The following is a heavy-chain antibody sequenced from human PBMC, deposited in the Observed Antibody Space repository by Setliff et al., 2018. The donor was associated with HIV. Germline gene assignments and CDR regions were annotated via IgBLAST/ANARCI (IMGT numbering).Heavy chain of an antibody. V-gene: IGHV7-4-1*02. Sequence: GASVKVSCKASGYAFTSYAMNWVRQAPGQGLEWMGWINTNTGNPTYAQGFTGRFVFSLDTSVSTAYLQISSLKAEDTAVYYCARDPQWRPSLEDWFDPWGQGTLGTSPQ. CDR1: GYAFTSYA. CDR3: ARDPQWRPSLEDWFDP. CDR2: INTNTGNP. D-gene: IGHD2-2*01. J-gene: IGHJ5*02.